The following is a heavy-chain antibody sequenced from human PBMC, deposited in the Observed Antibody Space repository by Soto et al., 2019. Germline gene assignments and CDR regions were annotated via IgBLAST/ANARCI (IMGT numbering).Heavy chain of an antibody. CDR1: GFTFSSYA. V-gene: IGHV3-23*01. J-gene: IGHJ4*02. CDR3: AKGVSQYTPLALFDY. Sequence: GGSLRLSCAASGFTFSSYAMSWFRQAPGKGLEWVSTISGSDGRTYSTDSVKGRFTISRDNSRNTAYLQINSLRVEDTAVYYCAKGVSQYTPLALFDYWGRGTLVTVSS. D-gene: IGHD5-18*01. CDR2: ISGSDGRT.